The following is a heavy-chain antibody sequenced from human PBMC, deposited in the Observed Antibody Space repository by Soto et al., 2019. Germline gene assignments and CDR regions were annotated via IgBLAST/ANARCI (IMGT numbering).Heavy chain of an antibody. J-gene: IGHJ4*02. CDR2: IYYSGST. V-gene: IGHV4-31*03. CDR3: ARVDYSNYVDY. Sequence: SETLSLTCTVSGGSISSGGYYWSCIRQHPGKGLEWIGYIYYSGSTYYNPSLKSRVTISVDTSKNQFSLKLSSVTAADTAVYYCARVDYSNYVDYWGQGTLVTVSS. CDR1: GGSISSGGYY. D-gene: IGHD4-4*01.